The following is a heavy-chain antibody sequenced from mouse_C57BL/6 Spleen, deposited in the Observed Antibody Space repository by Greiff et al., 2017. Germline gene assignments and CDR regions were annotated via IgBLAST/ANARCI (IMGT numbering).Heavy chain of an antibody. CDR1: GYAFSSSW. D-gene: IGHD3-2*02. Sequence: VQLQQSGPELVKPGASVKISCKASGYAFSSSWMNWVKQRPGKGLEWIGRIYPGDGDTNYNGKFKGKATLTADKSSSTAYMQLSSLTSEDSAVYFCARQDCSGHVGDWGQGTTLTVAS. CDR3: ARQDCSGHVGD. CDR2: IYPGDGDT. J-gene: IGHJ2*01. V-gene: IGHV1-82*01.